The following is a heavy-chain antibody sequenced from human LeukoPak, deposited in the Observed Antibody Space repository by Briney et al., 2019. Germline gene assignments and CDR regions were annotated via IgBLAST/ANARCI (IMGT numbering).Heavy chain of an antibody. CDR1: GGSLSSYY. Sequence: SETLSLTCTVSGGSLSSYYWSWIRQPPGKGLDWIGYIHYTGTTKYNSSLNSRGTIPVDTSKNQFSLILTSTTAADTAVYYCARHRGYTYGRTFDYWGQGTLVTASS. J-gene: IGHJ4*01. D-gene: IGHD5-18*01. CDR3: ARHRGYTYGRTFDY. V-gene: IGHV4-59*08. CDR2: IHYTGTT.